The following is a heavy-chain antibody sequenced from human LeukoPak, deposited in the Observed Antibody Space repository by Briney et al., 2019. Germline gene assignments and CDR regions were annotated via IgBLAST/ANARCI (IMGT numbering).Heavy chain of an antibody. J-gene: IGHJ4*02. CDR2: ISSSVSAI. Sequence: GGSLRLSCAASGFTFSSYEMNWVRQAPGKGLEWVAYISSSVSAIYYADSVKGRFTISRDNAKNSLYLQMNSRRAEDTAIYYCARKKTRGLDYWGQGTLVTVSS. CDR1: GFTFSSYE. D-gene: IGHD3-10*01. CDR3: ARKKTRGLDY. V-gene: IGHV3-48*03.